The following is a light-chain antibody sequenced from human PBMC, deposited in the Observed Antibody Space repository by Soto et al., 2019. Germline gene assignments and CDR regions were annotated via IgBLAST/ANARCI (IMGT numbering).Light chain of an antibody. Sequence: QSVLTQPPSVSGAPGQRVTISCTGSSSNIGAGFDVHWYQQFPGTAPKLLIYANSNRPSGVPDRFFGSKSGTSASLAIPGLQAEDEADYYCQSYDSSMSGFVFGTGTKVTVL. CDR3: QSYDSSMSGFV. J-gene: IGLJ1*01. CDR2: ANS. CDR1: SSNIGAGFD. V-gene: IGLV1-40*01.